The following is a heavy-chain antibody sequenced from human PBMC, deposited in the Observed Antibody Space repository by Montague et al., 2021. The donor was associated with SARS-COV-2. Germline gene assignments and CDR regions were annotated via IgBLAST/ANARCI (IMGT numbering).Heavy chain of an antibody. CDR2: ISGSGFGGPYI. CDR3: AGELVSSFGVVIFGMDV. J-gene: IGHJ6*01. D-gene: IGHD3-3*01. CDR1: GFNFNNYN. Sequence: SLRLSCAASGFNFNNYNINWVRQPPGTALEWASFISGSGFGGPYIYYSDSVKWRFTISRDNAKNSVYLQMTSLRAEGTALYYCAGELVSSFGVVIFGMDVWGRGTTGTVSS. V-gene: IGHV3-21*01.